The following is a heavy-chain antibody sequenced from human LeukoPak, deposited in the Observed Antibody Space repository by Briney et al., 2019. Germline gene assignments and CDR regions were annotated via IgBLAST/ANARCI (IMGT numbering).Heavy chain of an antibody. CDR1: GGTFSSYA. Sequence: SVKVSCKASGGTFSSYAISWVRQAPGQGLEWMGGIIPIFGTANYAQKFQGRVTITADESTSTAYMELSSLRSEDTAVYYCARVVPAAPLGLYAFDIWGQGTMVTVSS. V-gene: IGHV1-69*13. J-gene: IGHJ3*02. CDR3: ARVVPAAPLGLYAFDI. CDR2: IIPIFGTA. D-gene: IGHD2-2*01.